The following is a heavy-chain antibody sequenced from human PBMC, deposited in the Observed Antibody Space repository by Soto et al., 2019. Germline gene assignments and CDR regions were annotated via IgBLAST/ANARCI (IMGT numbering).Heavy chain of an antibody. CDR3: AIGDGSSHDAFDI. V-gene: IGHV1-8*01. CDR2: MNPNSGNT. Sequence: QVQLVQSGAEVKKPGASVKVSCKASGYTFSGYDIHWVRQATGQGLEWMGGMNPNSGNTGYAEKFQGRVTITRKTSISTDYMELSSLRSEDTAVYYCAIGDGSSHDAFDIWGQVTMVTVSS. CDR1: GYTFSGYD. J-gene: IGHJ3*02. D-gene: IGHD1-26*01.